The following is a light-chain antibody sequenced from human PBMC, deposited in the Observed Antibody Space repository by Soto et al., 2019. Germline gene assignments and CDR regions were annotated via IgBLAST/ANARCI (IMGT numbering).Light chain of an antibody. CDR2: GNT. V-gene: IGLV1-40*03. J-gene: IGLJ1*01. CDR3: QAYDSSLSGSYV. Sequence: QAVVTQLPSVSGAPGQTVTISCTGSSSNLGAGYDVHWYQQLPGTAPKLLIYGNTIRPSGVPDRFSGSKSGASASLAITGLQAEDEADYYCQAYDSSLSGSYVFGTGTKLTVL. CDR1: SSNLGAGYD.